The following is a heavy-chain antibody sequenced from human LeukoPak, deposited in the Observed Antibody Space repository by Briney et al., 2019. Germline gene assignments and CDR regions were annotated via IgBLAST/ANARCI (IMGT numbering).Heavy chain of an antibody. CDR2: INHSGST. Sequence: PSETLSLTCAVYGGSFSGYYWSWIRQPPGKGLEWIGEINHSGSTNYNPSLKSRVTISVDTSKNQFSLKLSSVTAADTAVYHCARVRDNWFDPWGQGILVTVSS. CDR1: GGSFSGYY. J-gene: IGHJ5*02. CDR3: ARVRDNWFDP. D-gene: IGHD4-17*01. V-gene: IGHV4-34*01.